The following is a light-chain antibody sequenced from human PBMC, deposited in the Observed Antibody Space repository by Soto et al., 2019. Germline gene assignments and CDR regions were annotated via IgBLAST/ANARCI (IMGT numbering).Light chain of an antibody. Sequence: EIVMTQSPATLPVSLGERATLSCRASQSVGSDLAWYQHKPGQAPRLLIYAASTRAAGIPARFSGSGSGTDFTLTISSLQSEDFAIYYCQQYNNWPPWTFGQGTKVEIK. CDR2: AAS. V-gene: IGKV3-15*01. J-gene: IGKJ1*01. CDR1: QSVGSD. CDR3: QQYNNWPPWT.